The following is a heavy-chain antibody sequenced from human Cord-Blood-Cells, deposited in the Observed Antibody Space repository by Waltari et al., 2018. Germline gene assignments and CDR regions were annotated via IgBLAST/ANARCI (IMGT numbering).Heavy chain of an antibody. CDR2: INHSVST. CDR3: ARQPVRGIGLWYYFDY. J-gene: IGHJ4*02. V-gene: IGHV4-34*01. CDR1: GGSFSGYY. D-gene: IGHD5-18*01. Sequence: QVQLQQWGAGLLKPSETLSLTCAVYGGSFSGYYWSWIRQPPGKGLEWIGEINHSVSTNYDPTLKGRVTIAVDTSKHQFSLKLSSVTAADTAVYYCARQPVRGIGLWYYFDYWGQGTLVTVSS.